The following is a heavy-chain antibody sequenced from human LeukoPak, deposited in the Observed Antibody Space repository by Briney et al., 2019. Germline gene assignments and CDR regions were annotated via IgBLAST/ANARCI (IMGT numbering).Heavy chain of an antibody. V-gene: IGHV3-7*03. CDR1: AFTFSNYW. Sequence: GRSLRLSCAASAFTFSNYWMSWVRQAPGKGLEWVANIKQDGSKKKYVESVKGRFTISRDNAKNSLYLQMNSLGVDDMAVYYCARGSGWLGYWGQGTLVTVSS. CDR2: IKQDGSKK. CDR3: ARGSGWLGY. J-gene: IGHJ4*02. D-gene: IGHD6-25*01.